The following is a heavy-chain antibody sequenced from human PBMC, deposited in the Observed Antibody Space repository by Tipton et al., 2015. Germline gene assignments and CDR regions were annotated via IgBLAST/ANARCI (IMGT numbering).Heavy chain of an antibody. D-gene: IGHD6-19*01. CDR3: ASRDWLLHHFDY. V-gene: IGHV4-39*01. J-gene: IGHJ4*02. CDR1: GVSISSTGYY. Sequence: TLSLTCTVSGVSISSTGYYWGWIRQPPGKGLEWIGSIYYSGDTYYNPSLKSRVTISEDTSKNQFSLKLKSVTAADAAMYYCASRDWLLHHFDYWGQGTLVTVSS. CDR2: IYYSGDT.